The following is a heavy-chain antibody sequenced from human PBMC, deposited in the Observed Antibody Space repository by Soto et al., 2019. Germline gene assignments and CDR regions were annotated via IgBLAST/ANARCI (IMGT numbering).Heavy chain of an antibody. Sequence: ASVKVSCKTSGYTINYYIYWVRQAPGQGLEWMGLINPSGGSTNYAQKFQGRVTMIRDTSTSTVYMELSSLRSDDTAVYYCARDWGGSFYGMDVWGQGTRVTVSS. CDR1: GYTINYY. V-gene: IGHV1-46*02. D-gene: IGHD3-10*01. CDR3: ARDWGGSFYGMDV. CDR2: INPSGGST. J-gene: IGHJ6*02.